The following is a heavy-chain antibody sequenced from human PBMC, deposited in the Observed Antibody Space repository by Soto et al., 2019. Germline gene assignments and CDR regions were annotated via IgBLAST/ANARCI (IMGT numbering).Heavy chain of an antibody. CDR2: IIPIFGTA. V-gene: IGHV1-69*12. J-gene: IGHJ5*02. CDR3: ASPVFDYGDNAGGWFDP. D-gene: IGHD4-17*01. CDR1: GGTFSSYA. Sequence: QVQLVQSGAEVKKPGSSVKVSCKASGGTFSSYAISWVRQAPGQGLEWMGGIIPIFGTANYAQKFQGRVTITADESTSTAYMELRSLRSEDTAVYYCASPVFDYGDNAGGWFDPWGQGTLVTVSS.